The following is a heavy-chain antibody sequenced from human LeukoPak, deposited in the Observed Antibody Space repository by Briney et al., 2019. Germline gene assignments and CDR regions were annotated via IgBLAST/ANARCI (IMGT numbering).Heavy chain of an antibody. Sequence: GASVKVSCKASGYTFTSYYMHWVRQAPGQGLEWMGIINPSGGSTSYAQKFQGRVTMTRDMSTSTVYMELSSLRSEDTAVYYCAREKGGVTSINWFDPWGQGTLVTVSS. CDR1: GYTFTSYY. CDR3: AREKGGVTSINWFDP. CDR2: INPSGGST. D-gene: IGHD4-11*01. V-gene: IGHV1-46*01. J-gene: IGHJ5*02.